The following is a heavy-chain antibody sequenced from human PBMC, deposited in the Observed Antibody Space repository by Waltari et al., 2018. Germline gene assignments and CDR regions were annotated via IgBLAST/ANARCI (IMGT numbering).Heavy chain of an antibody. CDR1: GGTFSSYA. CDR2: HIPILGTA. D-gene: IGHD5-12*01. V-gene: IGHV1-69*01. CDR3: ARGRGATGGPNYYYYGMDV. J-gene: IGHJ6*02. Sequence: QVQLVQSGAEVKKPGSSVKVSCKASGGTFSSYAISWVRQAPGQGLEWMGGHIPILGTANDGQKFQGGVTITADESTSTAYMELSSLRSEDTAVYYCARGRGATGGPNYYYYGMDVWGQGTTVTVSS.